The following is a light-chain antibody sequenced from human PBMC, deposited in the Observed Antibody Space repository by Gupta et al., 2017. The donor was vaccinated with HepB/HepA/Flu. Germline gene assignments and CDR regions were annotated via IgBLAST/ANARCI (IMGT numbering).Light chain of an antibody. J-gene: IGLJ2*01. CDR1: TGTGNGGDY. CDR2: DKR. Sequence: AAVTQEPSLTVSPRGTVTLTVGARTGTGNGGDYAYWFQQRPGQVHKTLIHDKRIKTSGTPARFSGSLLGGKAALTLSGAQYEDEAEYYCSLYCGGVLIFGGGTKLTVL. CDR3: SLYCGGVLI. V-gene: IGLV7-46*01.